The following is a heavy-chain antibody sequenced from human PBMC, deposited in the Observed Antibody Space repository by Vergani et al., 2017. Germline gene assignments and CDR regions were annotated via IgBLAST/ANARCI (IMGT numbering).Heavy chain of an antibody. CDR3: ARDRADLYYYGSGSHFDY. CDR2: IKYDGSEK. J-gene: IGHJ4*02. CDR1: GFTFSTYW. D-gene: IGHD3-10*01. Sequence: EVQLVESGGVLVQPGGSLRLSCAASGFTFSTYWMTWVRQAPGKGLEWVANIKYDGSEKSYVDSVKGRFTISRDNAKNSLYLQMNSLRAEDTAVYYCARDRADLYYYGSGSHFDYWGQGTLVTVSS. V-gene: IGHV3-7*01.